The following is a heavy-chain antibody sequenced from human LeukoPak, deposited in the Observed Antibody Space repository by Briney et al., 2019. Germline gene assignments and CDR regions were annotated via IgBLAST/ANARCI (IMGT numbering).Heavy chain of an antibody. CDR3: ARGYCSSTSCYRFDY. D-gene: IGHD2-2*01. J-gene: IGHJ4*02. Sequence: GESLKISCKGSGYSFTSYWIGWVRQMPGKGLEWMGIIYPGDSDTRYSPSFQGQVTISADKSISTAYLQWSSLKASDTAMYYCARGYCSSTSCYRFDYWGQGTLVTVSS. CDR1: GYSFTSYW. V-gene: IGHV5-51*01. CDR2: IYPGDSDT.